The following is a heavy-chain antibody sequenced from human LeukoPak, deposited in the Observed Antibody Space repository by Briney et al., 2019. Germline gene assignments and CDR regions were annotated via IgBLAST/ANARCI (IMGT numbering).Heavy chain of an antibody. V-gene: IGHV3-21*01. CDR1: GFTFSSYS. CDR3: AKIPYGDYVLDYYYYMDV. D-gene: IGHD4-17*01. CDR2: ISSSSSYI. Sequence: GGSLRLSCAASGFTFSSYSMNWVRQAPGKGLEWVSSISSSSSYIYYADSVKGRFTISRDNSKSTLYLQMYSLRAEDTAVYYCAKIPYGDYVLDYYYYMDVWGKGTTVTISS. J-gene: IGHJ6*03.